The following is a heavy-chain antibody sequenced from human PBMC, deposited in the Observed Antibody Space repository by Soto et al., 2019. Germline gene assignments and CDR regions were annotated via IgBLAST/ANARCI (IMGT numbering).Heavy chain of an antibody. J-gene: IGHJ4*02. CDR3: ARAFHSSGWSSDY. D-gene: IGHD6-19*01. CDR2: ISSSSSTI. Sequence: GGSLRLSCAASGFTFSSYSMNWVRQAPGKGLEWVSYISSSSSTIYYADSVKGRFTISRDNAKNSLYLQMNSLRAEDTAVYYCARAFHSSGWSSDYWGQGTLVTVSS. V-gene: IGHV3-48*01. CDR1: GFTFSSYS.